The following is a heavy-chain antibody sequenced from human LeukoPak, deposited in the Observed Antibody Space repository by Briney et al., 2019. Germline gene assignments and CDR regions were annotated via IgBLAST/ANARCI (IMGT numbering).Heavy chain of an antibody. D-gene: IGHD3-9*01. CDR2: IYYSGST. V-gene: IGHV4-31*11. Sequence: SETLSLTCAVYGGSFSGYYWSWIRQHPGKGLEWIGYIYYSGSTYYNPSLKSRVTISVDTSKNQFSLKLSSVTAADTAVYYCARTSYYDILTGYPRYGMDVWGQGTTVTVSS. J-gene: IGHJ6*02. CDR3: ARTSYYDILTGYPRYGMDV. CDR1: GGSFSGYY.